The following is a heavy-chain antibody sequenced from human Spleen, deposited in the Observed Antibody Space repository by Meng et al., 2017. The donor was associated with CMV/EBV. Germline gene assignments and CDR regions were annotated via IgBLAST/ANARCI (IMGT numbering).Heavy chain of an antibody. D-gene: IGHD6-25*01. Sequence: SQTLSLTCAVYGGSFSGYDWSWIRQPPGKGLEWIGEISHIGMTSYNPAIKSRATISVDTSKNQFSLKLSSVTAADSAVFYCARLGPATGYFQHWGQGALVTVSS. V-gene: IGHV4-34*01. J-gene: IGHJ1*01. CDR1: GGSFSGYD. CDR2: ISHIGMT. CDR3: ARLGPATGYFQH.